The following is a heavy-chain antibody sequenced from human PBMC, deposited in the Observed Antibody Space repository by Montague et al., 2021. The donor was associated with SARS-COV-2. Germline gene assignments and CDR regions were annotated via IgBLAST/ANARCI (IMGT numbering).Heavy chain of an antibody. CDR1: GFTFSSYW. V-gene: IGHV3-7*01. D-gene: IGHD3-9*01. J-gene: IGHJ5*02. CDR3: AGDRYFDWLFNWFDP. Sequence: SLRLSCAASGFTFSSYWMSWVRQAPGKGLEWGANIKQDGSEKYYXXSLKGRFTISRDNAKNSLYLQMNSLRAEDTAVYYCAGDRYFDWLFNWFDPWGQGTLVTVSS. CDR2: IKQDGSEK.